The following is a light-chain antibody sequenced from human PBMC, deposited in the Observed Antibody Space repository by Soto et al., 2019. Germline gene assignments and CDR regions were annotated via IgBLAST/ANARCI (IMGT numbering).Light chain of an antibody. Sequence: EIVMTQSPATLSVSPGERATLSCRASQSVSSNLAWYQQKPGQAPRLLIYGASTRDTGITARFSGSGSGTEFTITISSLQSEDFAVYYCQQYNNWPWTFGQGTKVEIK. CDR2: GAS. J-gene: IGKJ1*01. CDR3: QQYNNWPWT. V-gene: IGKV3-15*01. CDR1: QSVSSN.